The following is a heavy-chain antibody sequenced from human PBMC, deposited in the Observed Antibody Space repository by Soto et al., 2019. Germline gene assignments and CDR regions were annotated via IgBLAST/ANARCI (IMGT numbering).Heavy chain of an antibody. CDR1: GGSISSGDYY. V-gene: IGHV4-30-4*01. Sequence: HVQLQESGPGLVKPSQTLSLTCTVSGGSISSGDYYWSWIRHPQGKGLEWIGYILYSGNTNSNPSLESRLTISVDTSKNRFSLKLTSVTAADTAVYYCARIGALDYWGRGTRVTVSS. D-gene: IGHD2-15*01. CDR2: ILYSGNT. CDR3: ARIGALDY. J-gene: IGHJ4*02.